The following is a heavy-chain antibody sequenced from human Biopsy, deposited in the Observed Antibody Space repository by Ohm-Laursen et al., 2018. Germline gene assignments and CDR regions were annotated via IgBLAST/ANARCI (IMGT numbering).Heavy chain of an antibody. Sequence: ASVKVSCKASGYTFTNYNVNWVRQATGQGLEWMGWMNPNSGNTGYTQKFQGRVTMTRNTSISTAYMELSSLTSVDTAVYYCARDFNYDGGGSFNFDYWGQGTLVTVSS. V-gene: IGHV1-8*01. D-gene: IGHD3-22*01. CDR2: MNPNSGNT. J-gene: IGHJ4*02. CDR3: ARDFNYDGGGSFNFDY. CDR1: GYTFTNYN.